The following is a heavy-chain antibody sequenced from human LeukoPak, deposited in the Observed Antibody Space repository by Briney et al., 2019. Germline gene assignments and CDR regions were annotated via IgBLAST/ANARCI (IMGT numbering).Heavy chain of an antibody. CDR1: GFTFNTYW. Sequence: GGSLRLSCEASGFTFNTYWMHWVRQAPGNGLVWVAGTNTDETWTNYADSVPGRFTISRDNIKNMLYLQMNSLRAEDTAVYYCASLPFGPDYWGQGTLVTVSS. J-gene: IGHJ4*02. CDR2: TNTDETWT. D-gene: IGHD3-16*01. CDR3: ASLPFGPDY. V-gene: IGHV3-74*01.